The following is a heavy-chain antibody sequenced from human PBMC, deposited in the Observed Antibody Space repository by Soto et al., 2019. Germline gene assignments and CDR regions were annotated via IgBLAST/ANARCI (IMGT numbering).Heavy chain of an antibody. D-gene: IGHD1-26*01. CDR1: GFTFSSYA. J-gene: IGHJ4*02. CDR3: AKDLPTSEVTGASHYSDH. CDR2: ISGSGGST. Sequence: EVQLLESGGGLVQPGGSLRLSCAASGFTFSSYAMSWVRQAPGKGLEWVSGISGSGGSTYYADSVKGRFTISRDNSKNTLYLQMNSLRVEDTAVYYCAKDLPTSEVTGASHYSDHWGQGTLVTVPS. V-gene: IGHV3-23*01.